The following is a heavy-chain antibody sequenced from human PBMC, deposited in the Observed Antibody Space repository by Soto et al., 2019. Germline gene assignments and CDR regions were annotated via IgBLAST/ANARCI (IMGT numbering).Heavy chain of an antibody. Sequence: ASVKVSCKASGYTFTSYAMHWVRQAPGQRLEWMGWINAGNGNTKYSQKFQGRVAITRDTSASTAYMGLSSLRSEDTAVYYCAREMLYCSGGSCEYYFDYWGQGTLVTVSS. J-gene: IGHJ4*02. D-gene: IGHD2-15*01. CDR1: GYTFTSYA. CDR2: INAGNGNT. V-gene: IGHV1-3*01. CDR3: AREMLYCSGGSCEYYFDY.